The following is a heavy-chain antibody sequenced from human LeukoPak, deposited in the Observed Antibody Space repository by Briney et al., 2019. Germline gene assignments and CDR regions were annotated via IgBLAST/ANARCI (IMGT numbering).Heavy chain of an antibody. Sequence: HGESLKISCKGSGYNFISYWIGWVRQMPGKGLEWMGIIYPGDSDTRYSPPFQGQVTISADKPISTAYLQWRSLKASDSAMYCFARRIAGSGVDYWGQGTLVTVSS. CDR3: ARRIAGSGVDY. CDR2: IYPGDSDT. V-gene: IGHV5-51*01. CDR1: GYNFISYW. J-gene: IGHJ4*02. D-gene: IGHD6-13*01.